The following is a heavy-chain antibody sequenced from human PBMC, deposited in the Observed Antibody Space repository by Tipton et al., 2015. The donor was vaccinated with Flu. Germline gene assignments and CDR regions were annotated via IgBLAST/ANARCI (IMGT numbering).Heavy chain of an antibody. V-gene: IGHV4-38-2*02. Sequence: TLSLTCTVSGYSISSGYYWGWIRQPPGKGLEWIGSVYHIGSPYYNPSLKSRVTISVDTPKNYFSLRLSSVTAADTAVYYCVRRDYSNYVSDPKSWFDPWGQGTLVAVSS. CDR2: VYHIGSP. CDR1: GYSISSGYY. D-gene: IGHD4-11*01. J-gene: IGHJ5*02. CDR3: VRRDYSNYVSDPKSWFDP.